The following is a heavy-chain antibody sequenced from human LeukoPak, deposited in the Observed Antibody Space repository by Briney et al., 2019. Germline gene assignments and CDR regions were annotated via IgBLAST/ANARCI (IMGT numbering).Heavy chain of an antibody. CDR1: GFTFSSYA. J-gene: IGHJ4*02. D-gene: IGHD2-2*01. CDR2: ISGSGGST. CDR3: AKGYVVVPEGPFDY. V-gene: IGHV3-23*01. Sequence: PGGSLRLSCAASGFTFSSYAMSWVRQAPGKGLEWVSAISGSGGSTYYADSVKGRFTISRDNSKNTLCLQMNSLRAEDTAVYYCAKGYVVVPEGPFDYWGQGTLVTVSS.